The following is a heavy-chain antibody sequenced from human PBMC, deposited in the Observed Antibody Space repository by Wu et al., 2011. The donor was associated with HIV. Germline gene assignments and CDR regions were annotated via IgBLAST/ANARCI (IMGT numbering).Heavy chain of an antibody. V-gene: IGHV1-69*14. CDR1: GVTLSGNV. CDR3: AGDLGGDEDT. D-gene: IGHD2-21*01. J-gene: IGHJ5*02. Sequence: QVQLVQSGAEVKKPGSSVKVSCKASGVTLSGNVFSWVRQAPGQPLEWVGDIVPLFGIPNYAEKFQGRVTISADKSTNTAYIEVRSLRSEDTSMYYCAGDLGGDEDTWGQGTLVTVSS. CDR2: IVPLFGIP.